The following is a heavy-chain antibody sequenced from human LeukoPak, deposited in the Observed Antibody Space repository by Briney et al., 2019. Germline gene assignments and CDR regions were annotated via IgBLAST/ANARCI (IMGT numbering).Heavy chain of an antibody. CDR1: GFTFSSYA. CDR2: ISSNGGST. J-gene: IGHJ3*02. Sequence: PGGSLRLSCAASGFTFSSYAMHWVRQAPGKGLEYVSAISSNGGSTYYANSVKGRFSISRDNSKNTLYLQMGSLRAGDMAVYYCARVGAHDAFHIWGQGTMVTVSS. V-gene: IGHV3-64*01. CDR3: ARVGAHDAFHI. D-gene: IGHD4/OR15-4a*01.